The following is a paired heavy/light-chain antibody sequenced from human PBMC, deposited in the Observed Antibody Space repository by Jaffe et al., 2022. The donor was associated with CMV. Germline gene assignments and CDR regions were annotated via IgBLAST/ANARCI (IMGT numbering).Heavy chain of an antibody. V-gene: IGHV3-23*01. J-gene: IGHJ4*02. CDR1: GFTFSSYS. CDR3: AKGSGPGDSDFWTSSAFFFDS. Sequence: EVQLLESGGGLIQPGGSLRLSCAASGFTFSSYSMSWVRQAPGKGLEWVSSISAGGTTRYSADSVMGRFIISRDNSQKRVYLQMNSLRVDDTAVYYCAKGSGPGDSDFWTSSAFFFDSWGQGNLVTVSS. D-gene: IGHD3-3*01. CDR2: ISAGGTTR.
Light chain of an antibody. Sequence: IVLTQSPGTLSLSPGQRATVSCRASQSLSSSHLAWYQQRPGQAPRLLIYDASTRATGIPDRFSGSGSATDFTLTISRLEPEDSAVYYCQQFGRSPVTFGGGTKVEIK. CDR1: QSLSSSH. CDR2: DAS. J-gene: IGKJ4*02. V-gene: IGKV3-20*01. CDR3: QQFGRSPVT.